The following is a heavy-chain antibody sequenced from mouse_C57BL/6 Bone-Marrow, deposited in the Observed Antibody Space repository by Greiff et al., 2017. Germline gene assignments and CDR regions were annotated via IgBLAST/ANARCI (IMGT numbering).Heavy chain of an antibody. J-gene: IGHJ1*03. CDR3: ARADYYGSYWYFDV. CDR2: SRNKANDYTT. CDR1: GFTFSDFY. Sequence: EVKVVESGGGLVQSGRSLRLSCATSGFTFSDFYMEWVRQAPGKGLEWIAASRNKANDYTTEYSASVQGRFIVSRDTSQSILYLQMNALMAEDTSIYYCARADYYGSYWYFDVWGTGTTVTVSS. V-gene: IGHV7-1*01. D-gene: IGHD1-1*01.